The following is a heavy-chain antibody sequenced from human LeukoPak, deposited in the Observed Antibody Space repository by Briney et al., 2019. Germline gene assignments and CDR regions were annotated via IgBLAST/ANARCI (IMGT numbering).Heavy chain of an antibody. J-gene: IGHJ4*02. CDR2: TRRKVYRRST. D-gene: IGHD3-16*01. CDR1: GLSFGDSA. CDR3: ARGERDFDD. Sequence: GGSLRLSCRFSGLSFGDSAVTWVRQAPGKGLEWVGYTRRKVYRRSTDYAASVKDRFIISRDESNSSTYLQMDRLRIEDTAVYYFARGERDFDDCGEGSLVTVSS. V-gene: IGHV3-49*04.